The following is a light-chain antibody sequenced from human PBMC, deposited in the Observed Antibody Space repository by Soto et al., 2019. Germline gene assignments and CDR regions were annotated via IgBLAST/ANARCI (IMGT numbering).Light chain of an antibody. CDR3: QQYNSYPLT. CDR2: KAF. CDR1: QSISSW. Sequence: DIQMTQSPSTLSASVGDRVTITCRASQSISSWLAWYQQKPGKAPNLLIYKAFSLESGDPSRFSGSGSGIEFTHTNSRLQPDDFATYYCQQYNSYPLTFGGGTKVEIK. J-gene: IGKJ4*01. V-gene: IGKV1-5*03.